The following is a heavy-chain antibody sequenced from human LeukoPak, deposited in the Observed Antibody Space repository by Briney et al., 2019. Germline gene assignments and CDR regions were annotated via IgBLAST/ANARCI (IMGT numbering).Heavy chain of an antibody. CDR1: GASISNSTYY. CDR3: ARLFFVIDT. CDR2: VHYSGST. J-gene: IGHJ5*02. V-gene: IGHV4-39*01. D-gene: IGHD3-3*01. Sequence: SETLSLTCTVSGASISNSTYYWLWIRQPPGEGLECIGTVHYSGSTFYIPSLKSRVNISVDTSKNQFSLQLSSVTAADTAVYYCARLFFVIDTWGQGTLVTVSS.